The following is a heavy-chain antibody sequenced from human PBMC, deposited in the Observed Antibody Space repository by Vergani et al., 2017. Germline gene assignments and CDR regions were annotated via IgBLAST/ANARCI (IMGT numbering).Heavy chain of an antibody. V-gene: IGHV4-30-2*01. J-gene: IGHJ5*02. CDR1: GGSISSGGYS. D-gene: IGHD2-2*01. CDR3: ASLYCSSTSCYDAVTGWFDP. Sequence: QLQLPESGSGLVKPSQTLSLTCAVSGGSISSGGYSWSWIRQPPGKGLEWIGYIYHSGSTYYNPSLKSRVTISVDRSKNQFSLKLSSVTAADTAVYYCASLYCSSTSCYDAVTGWFDPWGQGTLVTVSS. CDR2: IYHSGST.